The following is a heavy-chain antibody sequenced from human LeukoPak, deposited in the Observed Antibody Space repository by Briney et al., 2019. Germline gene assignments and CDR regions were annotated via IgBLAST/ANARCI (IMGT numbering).Heavy chain of an antibody. J-gene: IGHJ4*02. D-gene: IGHD2-15*01. Sequence: SETLSLTCTVSGYSISSGYYWGWIRPSPGKGLEWIGSIYHSGSTYYNPSVKSRVTISVDTSKNHFSLKVSSVTAADTAVYYCAAIQGSFDYWGQGTLVIVSS. CDR3: AAIQGSFDY. V-gene: IGHV4-38-2*02. CDR2: IYHSGST. CDR1: GYSISSGYY.